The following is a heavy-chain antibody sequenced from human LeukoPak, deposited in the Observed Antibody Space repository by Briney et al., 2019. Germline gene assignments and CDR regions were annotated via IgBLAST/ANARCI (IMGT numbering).Heavy chain of an antibody. CDR1: GFTFDRYT. D-gene: IGHD3-10*01. CDR3: AKDWAMIREDYCMDV. J-gene: IGHJ6*03. CDR2: ITRDGSGT. Sequence: GSLRLSCAASGFTFDRYTMYWVRQPPGKGLEWVAHITRDGSGTYYADSVKGRFTISRDNSKKSLYLQMNSLRIEDTALYYCAKDWAMIREDYCMDVWGKGTTVTVSS. V-gene: IGHV3-43*01.